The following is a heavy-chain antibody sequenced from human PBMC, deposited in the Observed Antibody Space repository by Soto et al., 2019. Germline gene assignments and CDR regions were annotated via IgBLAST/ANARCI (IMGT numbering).Heavy chain of an antibody. CDR2: INPSVGST. V-gene: IGHV1-46*01. Sequence: ASVKVSCKASGYFFASYSMHWVRQAPGQGLEWMGMINPSVGSTSYVEKFQGRVTMTRDTSTSTVYMELSSLRSEDTAVYYCARDQVVAATQTPFRYYGMDVWGQGTTVTVSS. D-gene: IGHD2-15*01. CDR3: ARDQVVAATQTPFRYYGMDV. J-gene: IGHJ6*02. CDR1: GYFFASYS.